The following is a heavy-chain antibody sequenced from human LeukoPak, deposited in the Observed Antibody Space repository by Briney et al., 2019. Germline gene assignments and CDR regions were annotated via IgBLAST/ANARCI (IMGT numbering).Heavy chain of an antibody. CDR1: EFNFYDYA. V-gene: IGHV3-20*04. J-gene: IGHJ6*03. Sequence: PGGSLRLSCEASEFNFYDYAMAWVRQAPGKGLEWVAGINWNGGTTSYADSVKGRFTISRDNAKNSLYLQMNSLRAEDAALYYCARNRYYYDSSGSSPLYLSYYYMDVWGKGTTVTVSS. CDR3: ARNRYYYDSSGSSPLYLSYYYMDV. D-gene: IGHD3-22*01. CDR2: INWNGGTT.